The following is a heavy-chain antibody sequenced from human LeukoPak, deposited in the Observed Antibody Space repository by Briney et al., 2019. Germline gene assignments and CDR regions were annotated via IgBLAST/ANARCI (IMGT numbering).Heavy chain of an antibody. CDR3: ARAGYSSGWYVAKIDY. CDR2: INPNSGGT. D-gene: IGHD6-19*01. CDR1: GYTFTGYY. V-gene: IGHV1-2*02. J-gene: IGHJ4*02. Sequence: ASVKVSCKASGYTFTGYYMHWVRQAPGQGLEWMGWINPNSGGTNYAQKFQGRVTMTRDTSISTAYMELSRLRSDDTAVYYCARAGYSSGWYVAKIDYWGQGTLATVSS.